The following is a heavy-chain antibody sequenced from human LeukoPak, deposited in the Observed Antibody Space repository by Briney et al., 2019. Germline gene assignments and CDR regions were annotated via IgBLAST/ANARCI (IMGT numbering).Heavy chain of an antibody. J-gene: IGHJ4*02. D-gene: IGHD4-23*01. CDR2: IEFSSASS. CDR1: GFTFSTFN. Sequence: GGSLRLSCAASGFTFSTFNMNWVRQAPGKGLEWVSSIEFSSASSYYADSVKGRFTISRDNARNSLYLQLSSLRAEDTAVYYCATQSHGVPRWQFDYWGQGTLVTVSS. CDR3: ATQSHGVPRWQFDY. V-gene: IGHV3-21*01.